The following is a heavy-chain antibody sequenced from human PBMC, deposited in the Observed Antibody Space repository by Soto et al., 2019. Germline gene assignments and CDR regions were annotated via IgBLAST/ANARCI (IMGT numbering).Heavy chain of an antibody. D-gene: IGHD6-13*01. CDR2: IYYSGST. Sequence: TMYITCTVSSGSISSGGYYLSWIRQHPGKGLEWIGYIYYSGSTYYNPSLKSRVTISVDTSKDQFSLKLSSVTAADTAVYYCARDLIHKQGPGFDPWGQGTLVTVSS. CDR3: ARDLIHKQGPGFDP. J-gene: IGHJ5*02. V-gene: IGHV4-31*03. CDR1: SGSISSGGYY.